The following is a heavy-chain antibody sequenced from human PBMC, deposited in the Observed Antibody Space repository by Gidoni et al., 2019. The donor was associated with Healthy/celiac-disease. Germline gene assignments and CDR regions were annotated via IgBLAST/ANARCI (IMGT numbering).Heavy chain of an antibody. CDR2: IIPILGIA. J-gene: IGHJ3*02. D-gene: IGHD6-13*01. CDR3: ARELYSSSWYSAFDI. V-gene: IGHV1-69*08. CDR1: GGSFSSYT. Sequence: QVQLAQSGAEVKKPGSSVKVSCKASGGSFSSYTISWVRQAPGQGLAWMGRIIPILGIANYAQKFQGRVTITADKSTSTAYMELSSLRSEDTAVYYCARELYSSSWYSAFDIWGQGTMVTVSS.